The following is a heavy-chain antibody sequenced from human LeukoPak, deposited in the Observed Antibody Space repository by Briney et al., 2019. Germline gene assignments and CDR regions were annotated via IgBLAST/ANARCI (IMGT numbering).Heavy chain of an antibody. Sequence: GSLRLSCAASGFTFSSYWMHWVRHAPGKGLEWVSGIIWNGDRTGYADSVRGRFTISRDNAKNSLYLQMNSLRAEDTALYYCARKGYYGSGTYLDYWGQGTLVTVSS. CDR2: IIWNGDRT. CDR3: ARKGYYGSGTYLDY. V-gene: IGHV3-20*04. D-gene: IGHD3-10*01. J-gene: IGHJ4*02. CDR1: GFTFSSYW.